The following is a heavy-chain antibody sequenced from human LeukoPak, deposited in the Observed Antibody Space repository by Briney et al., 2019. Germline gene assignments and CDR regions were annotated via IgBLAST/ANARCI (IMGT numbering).Heavy chain of an antibody. CDR3: AKDPRAWEPDAFDI. CDR2: IRYDGSNK. D-gene: IGHD1-26*01. V-gene: IGHV3-30*02. Sequence: GGSLRLSCAASGFTFSSYGMHWVRQAPGKGLEWVAFIRYDGSNKYYADSVKGRFTISRDNSKNTLYLQMNSLRAEDTAVYYCAKDPRAWEPDAFDIWGQGTMVTVSS. CDR1: GFTFSSYG. J-gene: IGHJ3*02.